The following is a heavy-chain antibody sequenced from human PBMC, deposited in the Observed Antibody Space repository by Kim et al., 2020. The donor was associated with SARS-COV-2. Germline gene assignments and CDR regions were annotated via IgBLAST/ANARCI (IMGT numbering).Heavy chain of an antibody. CDR2: IYPGDSDT. D-gene: IGHD4-17*01. J-gene: IGHJ3*02. Sequence: GESLKISCKGSGYSFTSYWIGWVRQMPGKGLEWMGIIYPGDSDTRYSPSFQGQVTISADKSISTAYLQWSSLKASDTAMYYCARVGRETMMTTVTWGAFDIWGQGTMVTVSS. CDR1: GYSFTSYW. V-gene: IGHV5-51*01. CDR3: ARVGRETMMTTVTWGAFDI.